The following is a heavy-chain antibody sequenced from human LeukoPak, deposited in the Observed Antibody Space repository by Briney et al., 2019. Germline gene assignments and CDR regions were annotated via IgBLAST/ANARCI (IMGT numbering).Heavy chain of an antibody. V-gene: IGHV3-30*02. CDR2: VHHDGSER. CDR1: GFTFSNYY. D-gene: IGHD3-22*01. CDR3: ATGSGYYYDH. Sequence: GGSLRLSCAASGFTFSNYYMHWVRQAPGKGLEWVAVVHHDGSERYYADSVRGRFTISRDNSKNTLYVQMDSLRVEDTAVYYCATGSGYYYDHWGQGTLVTVSS. J-gene: IGHJ4*02.